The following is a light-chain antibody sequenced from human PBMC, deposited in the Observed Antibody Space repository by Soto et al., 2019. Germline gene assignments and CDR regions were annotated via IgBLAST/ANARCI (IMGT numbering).Light chain of an antibody. CDR1: QSVSSN. CDR3: QQRYNSWT. CDR2: GAS. V-gene: IGKV3-15*01. Sequence: EIVMTQSPATLSVSPGERATLSCRASQSVSSNLAWYQQKPGQAPRLLIYGASTRATGIPARFSGSGSGTEFTLTISSLEPEDFAVYYCQQRYNSWTFGQGTKVDIK. J-gene: IGKJ1*01.